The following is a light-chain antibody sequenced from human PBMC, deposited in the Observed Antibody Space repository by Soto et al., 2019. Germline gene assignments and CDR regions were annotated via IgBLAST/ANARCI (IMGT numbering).Light chain of an antibody. CDR3: QQYTSYST. Sequence: DIQMTQSPSTLSASVGDRVTITCRASQSINSWLAWYQQKPGRAPKLLIYKASSLESGVPSRFSGSGSGTEFTFTISSLQPDDFATYYCQQYTSYSTFGQGTKVEIK. CDR2: KAS. V-gene: IGKV1-5*03. CDR1: QSINSW. J-gene: IGKJ1*01.